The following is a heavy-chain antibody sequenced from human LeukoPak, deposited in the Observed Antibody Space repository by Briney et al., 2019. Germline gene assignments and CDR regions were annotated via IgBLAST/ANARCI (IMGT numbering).Heavy chain of an antibody. CDR1: GGSISSSSYY. D-gene: IGHD3-22*01. Sequence: SETLSLTCTVSGGSISSSSYYWGWIRQPPGKGLEWIGSIYYSGSTNYNPSLKSRVTISVDTSKNQFSLKLSSVTAADTAVYYCARDDSGYYYGSSGNFGYWGQGTLVTVSS. CDR3: ARDDSGYYYGSSGNFGY. CDR2: IYYSGST. V-gene: IGHV4-39*07. J-gene: IGHJ4*02.